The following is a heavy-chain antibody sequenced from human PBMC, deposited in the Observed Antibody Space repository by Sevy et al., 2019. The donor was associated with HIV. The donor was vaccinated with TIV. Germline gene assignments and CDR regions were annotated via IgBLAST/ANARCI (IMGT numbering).Heavy chain of an antibody. CDR3: ARDLAAAGTSDY. CDR1: GFTFSSYS. J-gene: IGHJ4*02. CDR2: ISSSSSYI. Sequence: GGSLRLSCAASGFTFSSYSMNWVRQAPGKGLEWVSSISSSSSYIYYADSVKGRFTISRDNAKNSLYLQMNSLRAEDTAVYYCARDLAAAGTSDYWGQRTLVTVSS. V-gene: IGHV3-21*01. D-gene: IGHD6-13*01.